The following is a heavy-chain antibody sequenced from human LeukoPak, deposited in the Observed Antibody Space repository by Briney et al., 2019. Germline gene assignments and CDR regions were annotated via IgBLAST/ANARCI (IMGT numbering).Heavy chain of an antibody. J-gene: IGHJ4*02. Sequence: PGESLKISCKGSGYSFTSYWIGWVRQMPGKGLEWMGIIYPGDSDIGYSPSFQGQVTISADKSISTTYLQWSSLKASDTATYYCARLTMTTRPRYYFDYWGQGTLVTVSS. CDR1: GYSFTSYW. CDR3: ARLTMTTRPRYYFDY. D-gene: IGHD4-11*01. CDR2: IYPGDSDI. V-gene: IGHV5-51*01.